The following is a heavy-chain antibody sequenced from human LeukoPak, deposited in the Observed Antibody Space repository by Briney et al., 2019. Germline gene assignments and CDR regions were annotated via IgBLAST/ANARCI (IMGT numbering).Heavy chain of an antibody. J-gene: IGHJ5*02. CDR2: IYYSGST. Sequence: SETLSLTCTVSGGSISSYYWSWIRQPPGKGLEWIGYIYYSGSTNYNPSLKSRVTISVDTSKNQFSLKLSSVTAADTAVYYCARAFRSGFGWFDPWGQGTLVTVSS. CDR3: ARAFRSGFGWFDP. CDR1: GGSISSYY. V-gene: IGHV4-59*01. D-gene: IGHD6-19*01.